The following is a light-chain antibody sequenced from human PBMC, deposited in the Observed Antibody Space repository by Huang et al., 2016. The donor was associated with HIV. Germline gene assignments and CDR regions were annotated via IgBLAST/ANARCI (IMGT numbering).Light chain of an antibody. CDR2: DAS. CDR3: QQYGDSSYS. CDR1: QTVRNSF. Sequence: EIVLTQSPATLYLSPGERATLSCGATQTVRNSFLAWFQQKPGLAPMLRSYDASVRATGIPDRFSGSGSGTDFTLTINRLEPEDFAVYYCQQYGDSSYSFGQGTKLQIK. V-gene: IGKV3D-20*01. J-gene: IGKJ2*01.